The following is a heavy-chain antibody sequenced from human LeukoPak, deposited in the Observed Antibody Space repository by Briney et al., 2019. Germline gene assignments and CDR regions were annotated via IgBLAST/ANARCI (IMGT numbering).Heavy chain of an antibody. V-gene: IGHV1-2*02. J-gene: IGHJ6*02. CDR1: GYTFTGYY. CDR2: INPNSGGT. CDR3: ASRVHSGSAGAQERRFNYGMDV. Sequence: ASVKVSCKASGYTFTGYYMHWVRQAPGQGLEWMGWINPNSGGTNYAQKFQGRVTMTRDTSISTAYMELSRLRSDDTAVYYCASRVHSGSAGAQERRFNYGMDVWGQGTTVTVSS. D-gene: IGHD1-26*01.